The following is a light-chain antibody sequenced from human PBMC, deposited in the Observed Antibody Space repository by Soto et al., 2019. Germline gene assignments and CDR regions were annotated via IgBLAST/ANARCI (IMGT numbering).Light chain of an antibody. V-gene: IGLV2-8*01. CDR1: SSDVGGYNF. J-gene: IGLJ1*01. CDR3: SSYAGSNHYV. CDR2: EVS. Sequence: QSVLAQPPSASGSPGQSVTISCTGTSSDVGGYNFVSWYQQHPGKAPKLMIYEVSKRPSGVPDRFSGSKSDYTASLTVSGLQAEDEADYYCSSYAGSNHYVFGDGPKVTVL.